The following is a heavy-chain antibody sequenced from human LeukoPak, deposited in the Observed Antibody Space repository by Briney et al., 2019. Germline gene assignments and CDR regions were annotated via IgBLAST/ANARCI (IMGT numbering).Heavy chain of an antibody. CDR2: ISGSSNYI. CDR3: ARRDGSTWSIDY. Sequence: GGSLRLSGVVSGFTFSSHWMHWVRQAPGKGLEWVSSISGSSNYIYYADSLKGRVTISRDNAKNSLYLQMNSLRAEDTAVYYCARRDGSTWSIDYWGQGTLVTVSS. D-gene: IGHD6-13*01. J-gene: IGHJ4*02. CDR1: GFTFSSHW. V-gene: IGHV3-21*01.